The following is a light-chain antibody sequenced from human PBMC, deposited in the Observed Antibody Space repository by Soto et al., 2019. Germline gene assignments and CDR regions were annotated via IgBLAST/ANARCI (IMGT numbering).Light chain of an antibody. J-gene: IGKJ2*01. CDR2: EAS. V-gene: IGKV1-33*01. CDR3: QQYDNLPYT. CDR1: QDIDNS. Sequence: DLQMTQSPSSLSASVGDRVTITCQASQDIDNSLNWYQQKPGKAPKLLIYEASNLETGVPSRFSGSGSGTDFTFTISSLQPEDIATYYCQQYDNLPYTFGQGTKLEIK.